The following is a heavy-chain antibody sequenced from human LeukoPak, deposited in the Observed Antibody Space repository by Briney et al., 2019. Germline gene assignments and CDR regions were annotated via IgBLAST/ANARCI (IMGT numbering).Heavy chain of an antibody. D-gene: IGHD6-19*01. CDR2: ISYDGSNK. CDR1: GFTFSSYA. CDR3: AKDLRRYSSGWFPPFDY. V-gene: IGHV3-30-3*01. Sequence: GRSLRLSCAASGFTFSSYAMHWVRQAPGKGLEWVAVISYDGSNKYYADSVKGRFTISRDNSKNTLYLQMNSLRAEDTAVYYCAKDLRRYSSGWFPPFDYWGQGTLVTVSS. J-gene: IGHJ4*02.